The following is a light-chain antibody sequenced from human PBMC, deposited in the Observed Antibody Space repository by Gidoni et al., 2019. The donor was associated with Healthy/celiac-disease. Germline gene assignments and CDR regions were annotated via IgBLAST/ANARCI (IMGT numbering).Light chain of an antibody. V-gene: IGLV2-14*03. CDR3: SSYISSSNVV. J-gene: IGLJ2*01. CDR2: DVT. CDR1: SSDVGSYNY. Sequence: QSALTQPASVSGSPGQSITISCTGTSSDVGSYNYVSCYQQHPGKAPKLMIYDVTNRPSGISNRFSGSKSGNTASLTISGLQAEDEADYYCSSYISSSNVVFGGGTKLTVL.